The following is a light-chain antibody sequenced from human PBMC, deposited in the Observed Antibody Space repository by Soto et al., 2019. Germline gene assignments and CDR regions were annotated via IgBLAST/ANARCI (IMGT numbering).Light chain of an antibody. V-gene: IGLV2-23*01. CDR1: TNDVGNFNF. CDR3: CSYAGSTTVL. J-gene: IGLJ2*01. CDR2: EGS. Sequence: QSALTQPASVSGSPGQSISISCTGTTNDVGNFNFVSWYQQHPGKAPKLILFEGSKRPSGVSNRFSGSKSDNTASLTISGLQAEDEADYYCCSYAGSTTVLFGGGTKLTVL.